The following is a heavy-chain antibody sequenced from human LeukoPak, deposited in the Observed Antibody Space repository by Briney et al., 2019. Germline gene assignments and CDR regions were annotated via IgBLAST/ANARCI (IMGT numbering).Heavy chain of an antibody. CDR2: ISYDGSNK. CDR1: GFTFSSYA. J-gene: IGHJ4*02. D-gene: IGHD4-23*01. CDR3: ARLSLAHTVGGGGLDY. V-gene: IGHV3-30-3*01. Sequence: GRSLRLSCAASGFTFSSYAMHWVRQAPGKGLEWVADISYDGSNKYYADSVKGRFTISRDNSKDKLYLQMNSLRAEDTAVYYCARLSLAHTVGGGGLDYWAQGTVDTVS.